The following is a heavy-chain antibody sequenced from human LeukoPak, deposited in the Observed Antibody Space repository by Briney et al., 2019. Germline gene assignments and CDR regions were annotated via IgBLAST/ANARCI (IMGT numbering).Heavy chain of an antibody. CDR2: IYHSGST. V-gene: IGHV4-4*02. D-gene: IGHD2-21*01. CDR3: ARRPARIAPFDY. Sequence: SETLSLTCAVSGGSISSSNWWSWVRQPPGKGLEWIGEIYHSGSTNYNPSLKSRVTISVDTSKNQFSLKLSSVTAADTAVYYCARRPARIAPFDYWGQGTLVTVSS. CDR1: GGSISSSNW. J-gene: IGHJ4*02.